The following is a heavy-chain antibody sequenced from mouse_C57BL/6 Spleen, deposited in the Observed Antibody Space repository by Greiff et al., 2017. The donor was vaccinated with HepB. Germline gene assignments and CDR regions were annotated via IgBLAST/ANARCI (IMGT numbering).Heavy chain of an antibody. D-gene: IGHD2-5*01. CDR3: ARGDSNYVGGFAY. J-gene: IGHJ3*01. V-gene: IGHV1-55*01. CDR2: IYPGSGST. Sequence: QVQLQQPGAELVKPGASVKMSCKASGYTFTSYWITWVKQRPGQGLEWIGDIYPGSGSTNYNEKFKRKATLTVDTSSSTAYMQLSSLTSEDSAVYYCARGDSNYVGGFAYWGQGTLVTVSA. CDR1: GYTFTSYW.